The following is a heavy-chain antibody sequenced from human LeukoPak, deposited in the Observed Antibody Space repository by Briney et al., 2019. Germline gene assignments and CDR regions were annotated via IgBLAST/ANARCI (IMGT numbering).Heavy chain of an antibody. D-gene: IGHD3-10*01. V-gene: IGHV3-15*01. Sequence: GGSLRLSWAASGLSISNDWMSWVRQAPGKGLEWVARVKSKVAGATTAYPAPGKGRFTISRDDSKNTLYLQMNSLKTEDTAVYYCTLIQGWGSGSYYRDFWGQGTLVTVSS. CDR2: VKSKVAGATT. J-gene: IGHJ4*02. CDR1: GLSISNDW. CDR3: TLIQGWGSGSYYRDF.